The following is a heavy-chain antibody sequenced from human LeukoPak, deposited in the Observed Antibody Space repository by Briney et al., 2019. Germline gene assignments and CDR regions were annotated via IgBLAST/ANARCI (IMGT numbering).Heavy chain of an antibody. J-gene: IGHJ4*02. D-gene: IGHD3-16*02. CDR3: ATSFFTFGGVIVISD. CDR1: RYNFTSYY. V-gene: IGHV1-46*01. Sequence: ASVKVSCKASRYNFTSYYMHWVRQAPGQGLEWMGIINPSGGSTSYAQKFQGRVTMTRDTSTSTVYMELSSLRSEDTAVYYCATSFFTFGGVIVISDWGQGTLVTVSS. CDR2: INPSGGST.